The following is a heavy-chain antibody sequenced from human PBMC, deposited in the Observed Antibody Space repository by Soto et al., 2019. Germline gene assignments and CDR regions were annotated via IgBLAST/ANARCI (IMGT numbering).Heavy chain of an antibody. CDR2: ISAYNGNT. CDR1: GYTFSSYG. V-gene: IGHV1-18*01. D-gene: IGHD3-3*01. Sequence: GASVKVSCKASGYTFSSYGISWVRQAPGQRLEWMGWISAYNGNTNYAQKLQGRVTMTTDTSTSTAYMELRSLRSDDTAVYYCARDVGAGLRFLEWSNWFDPWGQGTLVTVSS. CDR3: ARDVGAGLRFLEWSNWFDP. J-gene: IGHJ5*02.